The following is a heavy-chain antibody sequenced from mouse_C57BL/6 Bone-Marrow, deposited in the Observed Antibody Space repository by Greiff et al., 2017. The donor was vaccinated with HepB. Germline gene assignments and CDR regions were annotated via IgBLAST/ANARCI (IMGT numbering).Heavy chain of an antibody. CDR3: ARNSNYPYWYFDV. J-gene: IGHJ1*03. CDR1: DSEVFPIAY. V-gene: IGHV15-2*01. CDR2: ILPSIGRT. D-gene: IGHD2-5*01. Sequence: QVQLKQSGSELRSPGSSVKLSCKDFDSEVFPIAYMGWVRQKPGHGFEWIGGILPSIGRTIYGEKFEDKATLDADTLSNTAYLELNSLTSEDSAIYYCARNSNYPYWYFDVWGTGTTVTVSS.